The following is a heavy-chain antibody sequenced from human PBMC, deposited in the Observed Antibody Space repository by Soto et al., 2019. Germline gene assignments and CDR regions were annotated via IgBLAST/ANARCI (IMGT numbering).Heavy chain of an antibody. CDR1: GFTFSNAW. CDR2: IKSKTDGGTT. V-gene: IGHV3-15*01. CDR3: TSLVVSGYSSSWYSFDI. J-gene: IGHJ3*02. Sequence: GGSLRLSCAASGFTFSNAWMSWVRQAPGKGLEWVGRIKSKTDGGTTDYAAPVKGRFTISRDDSKNTLYLQMNSLKTEDTDVYYCTSLVVSGYSSSWYSFDIWGQGTMVTVSS. D-gene: IGHD6-13*01.